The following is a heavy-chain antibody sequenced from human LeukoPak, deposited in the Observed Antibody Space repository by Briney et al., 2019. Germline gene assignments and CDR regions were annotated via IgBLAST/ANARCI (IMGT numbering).Heavy chain of an antibody. J-gene: IGHJ4*02. CDR1: GFTVSSNY. V-gene: IGHV3-53*01. D-gene: IGHD1-1*01. Sequence: PGGSLRLSCAASGFTVSSNYMSWVRQAPGKGLEWVSVIYSGGSTYYADSVKGRFTISRDNSKNRLYLQMDSLRGEDTAVYFCARVRTGPDTFYFDYWGQGTLVTVSS. CDR2: IYSGGST. CDR3: ARVRTGPDTFYFDY.